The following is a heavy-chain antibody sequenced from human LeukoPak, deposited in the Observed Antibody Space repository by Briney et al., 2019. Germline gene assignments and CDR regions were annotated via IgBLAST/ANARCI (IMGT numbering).Heavy chain of an antibody. J-gene: IGHJ4*02. CDR2: INPNSGGT. D-gene: IGHD4-11*01. CDR1: GYTFTAYY. CDR3: ARDAIVRGYSNSDY. V-gene: IGHV1-2*02. Sequence: ASVKVSCKASGYTFTAYYIHWVRQAPGQGLEWMGWINPNSGGTNYAQKFQGRVTMTRDTSISTAYMELSRLTSDDTAVYYCARDAIVRGYSNSDYWGQGTLVTVSS.